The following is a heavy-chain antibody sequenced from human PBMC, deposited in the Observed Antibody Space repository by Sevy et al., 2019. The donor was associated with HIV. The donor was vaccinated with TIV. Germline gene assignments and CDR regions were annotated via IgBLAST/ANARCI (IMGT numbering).Heavy chain of an antibody. Sequence: GGSLRLSCTASGFTFSDYGMHWVRQAPGKGLEWVAVVWYDGINKYYGDSVKGRFTISRDNAKNSLYLQMNSLRAEDTAVYYCARDLREYSSSSKYYFDYWGQGILVTVSS. CDR1: GFTFSDYG. V-gene: IGHV3-33*01. CDR3: ARDLREYSSSSKYYFDY. J-gene: IGHJ4*02. CDR2: VWYDGINK. D-gene: IGHD6-6*01.